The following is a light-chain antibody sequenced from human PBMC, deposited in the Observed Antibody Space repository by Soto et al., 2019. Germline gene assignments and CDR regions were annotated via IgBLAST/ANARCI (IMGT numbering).Light chain of an antibody. CDR2: KAS. J-gene: IGKJ1*01. CDR1: QTISSW. CDR3: QQYHNYAYT. V-gene: IGKV1-5*03. Sequence: DIQITQSPSTLYGSVGDRVTITCRASQTISSWLAWYQQKPGKAPKLLIYKASTLEGGVPSRFSGSGSGTEFTLTISSLRPDDFATYYCQQYHNYAYTFGQGTKVDIK.